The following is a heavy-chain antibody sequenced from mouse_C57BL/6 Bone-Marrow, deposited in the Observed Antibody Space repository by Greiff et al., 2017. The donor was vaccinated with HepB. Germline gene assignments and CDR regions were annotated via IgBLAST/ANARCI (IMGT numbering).Heavy chain of an antibody. Sequence: VQLKESGGGLVKPGGSLKLSCAASGFTFSSYAMSWVRQTPEKRLEWVATISDGGSYTYYPDNVKGRFTISRDNAKNNLYLQMSHLKSEDTAMYYCARGWLRRGFAYWGQGTLVTVSA. CDR3: ARGWLRRGFAY. D-gene: IGHD2-2*01. V-gene: IGHV5-4*01. CDR2: ISDGGSYT. CDR1: GFTFSSYA. J-gene: IGHJ3*01.